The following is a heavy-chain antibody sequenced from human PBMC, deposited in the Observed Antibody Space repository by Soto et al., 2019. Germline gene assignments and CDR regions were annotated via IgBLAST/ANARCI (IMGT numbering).Heavy chain of an antibody. CDR3: ARGGGYSYGYLVY. J-gene: IGHJ4*02. D-gene: IGHD5-18*01. CDR2: ISYDGSNK. V-gene: IGHV3-30-3*01. Sequence: GGSLRLSCAASGFTFSSYAMHWVRQAPGKGLEWVAVISYDGSNKYYADSVKGRFTISRDNSKNTLYLQMNSLRAEDTAVYYCARGGGYSYGYLVYWGQGTLVTVSS. CDR1: GFTFSSYA.